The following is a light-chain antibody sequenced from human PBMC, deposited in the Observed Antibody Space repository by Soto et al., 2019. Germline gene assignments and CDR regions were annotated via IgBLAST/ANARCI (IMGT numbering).Light chain of an antibody. Sequence: DIQMTQSPSSLSASVGDRVTITCRASQSIGSYLHWYQQKPGKAPKLLIYGAFTLQSGVPSRFSGSGSGADFTLTISSLQPEDFATYYCQQSYSTPITFGQGTRLEIK. CDR1: QSIGSY. CDR3: QQSYSTPIT. V-gene: IGKV1-39*01. CDR2: GAF. J-gene: IGKJ5*01.